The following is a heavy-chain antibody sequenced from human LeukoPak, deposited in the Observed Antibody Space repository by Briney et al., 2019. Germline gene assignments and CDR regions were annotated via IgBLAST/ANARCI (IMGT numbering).Heavy chain of an antibody. CDR1: GYTFTSYG. CDR2: ISAYNGNT. D-gene: IGHD6-13*01. J-gene: IGHJ4*02. V-gene: IGHV1-18*01. CDR3: ASSQLVRRFDY. Sequence: ASVRVSCKASGYTFTSYGISWVRQAPGQGLEWMGWISAYNGNTNYAQKLQGRVTMTTDTSTSTAYMELRSLRSDDTAVYYCASSQLVRRFDYWGQGTLVTVSS.